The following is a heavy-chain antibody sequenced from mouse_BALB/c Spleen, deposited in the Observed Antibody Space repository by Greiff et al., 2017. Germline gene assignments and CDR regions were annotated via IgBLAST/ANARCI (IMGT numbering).Heavy chain of an antibody. Sequence: EVHLVESGGGLVQPGGSMKLSCVASGFTFSNYWMNWVRQSPEKGLEWVAEIRLKSNNYATHYAESVKGRFTISRDDSKSSVYLQMNNLRAEDTGIYYCTRGGIYYGTYFDYWGQGTTLTVSA. CDR1: GFTFSNYW. CDR3: TRGGIYYGTYFDY. V-gene: IGHV6-6*02. J-gene: IGHJ2*01. CDR2: IRLKSNNYAT. D-gene: IGHD2-1*01.